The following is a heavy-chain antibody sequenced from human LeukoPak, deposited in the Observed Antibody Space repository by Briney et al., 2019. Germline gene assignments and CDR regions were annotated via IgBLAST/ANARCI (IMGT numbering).Heavy chain of an antibody. J-gene: IGHJ4*02. CDR3: TRSEYTYYYDGSGYLIDY. CDR2: IRSKTYGGTT. CDR1: GFTFGDYA. D-gene: IGHD3-22*01. V-gene: IGHV3-49*04. Sequence: GGSLRLSCTASGFTFGDYALTWVRQAPGKGLEWLGFIRSKTYGGTTELAASVEGRFTISRDDSKSIAYLQMNSLKTEDKAVYYCTRSEYTYYYDGSGYLIDYWGQGTLVTVSS.